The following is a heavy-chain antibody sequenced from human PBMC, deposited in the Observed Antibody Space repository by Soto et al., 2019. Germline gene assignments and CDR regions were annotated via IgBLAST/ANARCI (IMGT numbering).Heavy chain of an antibody. J-gene: IGHJ5*02. D-gene: IGHD1-26*01. CDR3: ARDKGTTCLDT. CDR1: GLPFSASG. V-gene: IGHV3-33*01. Sequence: PGGSLRLSCAASGLPFSASGMHWVRQAPGKGLEWVAMIWSDGSKEYYADSVKSRFTITRDNSKNMVFLQMDSLRAEDTAVYYCARDKGTTCLDTWGQGNMVTVSS. CDR2: IWSDGSKE.